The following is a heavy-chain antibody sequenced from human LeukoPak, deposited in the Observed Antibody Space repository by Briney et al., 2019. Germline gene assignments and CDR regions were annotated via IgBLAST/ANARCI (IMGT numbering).Heavy chain of an antibody. CDR3: ARDHRSQGLIAPRRRPWYFDV. CDR1: GFTVSSNY. Sequence: GGSLRLSCAASGFTVSSNYMSWVRQAPGKGLGWVSVIYIGGSTYYADSVKGRFTISRDNSKNTLYLQMNSLRAEDTAVHYCARDHRSQGLIAPRRRPWYFDVWGRGTLVTVSS. CDR2: IYIGGST. J-gene: IGHJ2*01. V-gene: IGHV3-53*01. D-gene: IGHD6-6*01.